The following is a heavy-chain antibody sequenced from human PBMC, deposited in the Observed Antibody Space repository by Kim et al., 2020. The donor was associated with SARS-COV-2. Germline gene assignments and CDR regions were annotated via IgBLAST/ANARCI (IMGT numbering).Heavy chain of an antibody. D-gene: IGHD1-7*01. J-gene: IGHJ5*01. V-gene: IGHV3-30*18. Sequence: GGSLRLSCAASGFIFSNYCMHWLRQAPGKGLEWVAVVSYNGKVKYYGDSVKGRSTISRDNSKNTVYLQMNSLRVEDTALYFCVKEALVRRTTCDDSWGQGTLVTVSS. CDR1: GFIFSNYC. CDR3: VKEALVRRTTCDDS. CDR2: VSYNGKVK.